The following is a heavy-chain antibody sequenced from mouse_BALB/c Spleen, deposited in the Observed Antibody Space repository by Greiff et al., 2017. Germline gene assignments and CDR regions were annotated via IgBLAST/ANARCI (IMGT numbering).Heavy chain of an antibody. CDR2: IDPANGNT. Sequence: EVQLQQSGAELVKPGASVKLSCTASGFNIKDTYMHWVKQRPEQGLECIGRIDPANGNTKYDPKFQGKATITADTSSNTAYLQLSSLTSEDTAVYYCVISYDYGVAFAYWGQGTTLTVSS. CDR3: VISYDYGVAFAY. J-gene: IGHJ2*01. CDR1: GFNIKDTY. V-gene: IGHV14-3*02. D-gene: IGHD2-4*01.